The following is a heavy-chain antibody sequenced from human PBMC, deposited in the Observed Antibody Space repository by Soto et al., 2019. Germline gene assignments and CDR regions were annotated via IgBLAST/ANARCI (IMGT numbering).Heavy chain of an antibody. CDR2: IYYSGST. J-gene: IGHJ6*02. Sequence: KTSETLSLTCTVSGGSISSSSYYWGWIRQPPGKGLEWIGSIYYSGSTYYNPSLKSRVTISVDTSKNQFSLKLSSVTAADTAVYYCASGRNYDFWSGYYGGGGYYYYGMDVWGQGTTVTVSS. CDR3: ASGRNYDFWSGYYGGGGYYYYGMDV. D-gene: IGHD3-3*01. V-gene: IGHV4-39*01. CDR1: GGSISSSSYY.